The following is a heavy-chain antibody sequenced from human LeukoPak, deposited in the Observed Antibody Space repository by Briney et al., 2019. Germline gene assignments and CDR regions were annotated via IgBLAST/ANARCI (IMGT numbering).Heavy chain of an antibody. D-gene: IGHD1-26*01. Sequence: GASVKVSCKASGGTFSSYAISWVRQAPGQGLEWMGGIIPIFGTANYAQKFQGRVTITADESTSTAYMGLSSLRSEDTAVYYCARVAFSGSYYFDYWGQGTLVTVSS. CDR1: GGTFSSYA. CDR2: IIPIFGTA. J-gene: IGHJ4*02. V-gene: IGHV1-69*13. CDR3: ARVAFSGSYYFDY.